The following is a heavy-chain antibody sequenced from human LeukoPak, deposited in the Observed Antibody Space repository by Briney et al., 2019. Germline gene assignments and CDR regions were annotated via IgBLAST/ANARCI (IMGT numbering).Heavy chain of an antibody. CDR3: ARPVLSGAAAADFDY. Sequence: GASVKVSCKASGYTFTGYYMHWVRQAPGQGLEWMGWINPNSGGTNYAQKFQGRVTMTRDTSISTAYMELSRLGSDDTAVYYCARPVLSGAAAADFDYWGQGTLVTVSS. CDR1: GYTFTGYY. D-gene: IGHD6-13*01. J-gene: IGHJ4*02. CDR2: INPNSGGT. V-gene: IGHV1-2*02.